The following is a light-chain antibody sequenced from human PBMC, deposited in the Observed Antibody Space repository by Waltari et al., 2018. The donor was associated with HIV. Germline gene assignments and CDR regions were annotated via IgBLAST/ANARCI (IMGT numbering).Light chain of an antibody. Sequence: DIQMTQSPSSLSASVGDRVPITCRASQSITNYLNWYQQKPGKAPRLLIFAGSSLQSGVPARFSGSGSGTDFTLTITSLQAEDFATYYCQQSYSTPRTFGQGTKLDIK. J-gene: IGKJ2*01. CDR3: QQSYSTPRT. CDR2: AGS. CDR1: QSITNY. V-gene: IGKV1-39*01.